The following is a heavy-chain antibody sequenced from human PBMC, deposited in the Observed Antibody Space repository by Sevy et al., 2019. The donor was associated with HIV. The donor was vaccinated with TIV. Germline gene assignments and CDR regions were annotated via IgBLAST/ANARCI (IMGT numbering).Heavy chain of an antibody. J-gene: IGHJ6*02. CDR3: ARRRTTLVAGHYYGLDV. CDR2: MYYYGNT. CDR1: GDSVSSGSYH. V-gene: IGHV4-61*01. Sequence: SETLSLTCTVSGDSVSSGSYHWSWIRQPPGKGLEWIGYMYYYGNTNLNPSLRSRVTMSVDTSENQLSLKLSSVTAADTAVYYCARRRTTLVAGHYYGLDVWGQGTTVTVSS. D-gene: IGHD1-1*01.